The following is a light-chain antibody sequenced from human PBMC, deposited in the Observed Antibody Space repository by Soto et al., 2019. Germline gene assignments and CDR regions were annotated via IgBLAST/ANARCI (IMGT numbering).Light chain of an antibody. J-gene: IGLJ2*01. CDR2: EVT. V-gene: IGLV2-14*01. CDR3: ISHSTTIAYVV. CDR1: SSDIGGYNY. Sequence: QSALTQPASVSGSPGQSITISCTGTSSDIGGYNYVSWYQHHPGKAPKLMIYEVTNRPSGVSNRFSGSKSGNTVSLTISGLQAEDEADYYCISHSTTIAYVVLGGGTKLPS.